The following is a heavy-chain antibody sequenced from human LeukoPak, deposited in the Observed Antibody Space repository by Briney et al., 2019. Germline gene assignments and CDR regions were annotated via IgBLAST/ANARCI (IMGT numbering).Heavy chain of an antibody. V-gene: IGHV4-34*01. J-gene: IGHJ4*02. CDR1: GGSFSGYY. CDR2: INHSGST. Sequence: PSETLSLTCAVYGGSFSGYYWSWIRQPPGKGLEWIGEINHSGSTNYNPSLKSRVTISVDTSKNQFSLKLSSVTAADTAVYYCARGVRGDFDWLNPHFDYWGQGTLVTVSS. CDR3: ARGVRGDFDWLNPHFDY. D-gene: IGHD3-9*01.